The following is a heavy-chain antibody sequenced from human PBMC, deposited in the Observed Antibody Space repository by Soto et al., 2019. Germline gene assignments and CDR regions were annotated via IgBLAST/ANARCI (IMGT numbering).Heavy chain of an antibody. CDR3: AGIPWFRGMDV. V-gene: IGHV6-1*01. CDR1: GDSASSDSAA. D-gene: IGHD2-21*01. CDR2: TYYRSQWYN. Sequence: SPTLSLTWAICGDSASSDSAAWNWIRHSPSRGLEWLGRTYYRSQWYNDYAVSVKSRITITPDTSKNQFSLQLYSVTPEDTAVYYCAGIPWFRGMDVWGQGTPVTVSS. J-gene: IGHJ6*02.